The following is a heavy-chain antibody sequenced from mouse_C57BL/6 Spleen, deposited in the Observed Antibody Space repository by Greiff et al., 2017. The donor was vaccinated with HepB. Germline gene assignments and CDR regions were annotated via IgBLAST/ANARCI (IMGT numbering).Heavy chain of an antibody. V-gene: IGHV1-81*01. CDR3: AKNYCGSSYVGYFDV. CDR1: GYTFTSYG. Sequence: VMLVESGAELARPGASVKLSCKASGYTFTSYGISWVKQRTGQGLEWIGEIYPRSGNTYYNEKFKGKATLTADKSSSTAYMELRSLTSEDSAVYFCAKNYCGSSYVGYFDVWGTGTTVTVSS. J-gene: IGHJ1*03. CDR2: IYPRSGNT. D-gene: IGHD1-1*01.